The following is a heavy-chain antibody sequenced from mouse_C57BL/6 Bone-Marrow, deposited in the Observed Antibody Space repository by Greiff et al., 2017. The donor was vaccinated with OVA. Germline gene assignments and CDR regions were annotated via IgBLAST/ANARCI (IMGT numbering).Heavy chain of an antibody. CDR3: ARVTTVVAPYWYFDV. J-gene: IGHJ1*03. D-gene: IGHD1-1*01. CDR1: GYTFTSYG. CDR2: IYPRSGNT. V-gene: IGHV1-81*01. Sequence: QVQLQQSGAELARPGASVKLSCKASGYTFTSYGISWVQQRTGQGIEWIGEIYPRSGNTYYNEKFKGKATLTADKSSSTAYMELRSLTSEDSAVYVCARVTTVVAPYWYFDVWGTGTTVTVSS.